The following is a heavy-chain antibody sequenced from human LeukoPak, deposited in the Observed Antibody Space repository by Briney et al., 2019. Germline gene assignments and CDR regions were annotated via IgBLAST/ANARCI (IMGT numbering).Heavy chain of an antibody. CDR3: AKDGGGYYPYYYYYMDV. CDR2: IRYDGSNK. J-gene: IGHJ6*03. Sequence: GGSLRLSCAASGFTFSSYGMHRVRQAPGKGLEWVAFIRYDGSNKYYADSVKGRFTISRDNSKNTLYLQMNSLRAEDTAVYYCAKDGGGYYPYYYYYMDVWGKGTTVTISS. V-gene: IGHV3-30*02. CDR1: GFTFSSYG. D-gene: IGHD3-22*01.